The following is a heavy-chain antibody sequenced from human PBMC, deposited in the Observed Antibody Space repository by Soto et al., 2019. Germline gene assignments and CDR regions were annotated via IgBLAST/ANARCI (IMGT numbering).Heavy chain of an antibody. CDR3: AREGAAAARMFDN. J-gene: IGHJ4*02. D-gene: IGHD6-13*01. V-gene: IGHV1-46*02. CDR1: GYTFNMYY. CDR2: INPNGDTT. Sequence: QVQLVQSGAEVRNPGASVKLSCKASGYTFNMYYMHWVRQAPGQGLEWMGVINPNGDTTTYAQRFQGRITMTRDTSTSTVYMDLTSLRSEDTAVYYCAREGAAAARMFDNWGQGTLVTVSS.